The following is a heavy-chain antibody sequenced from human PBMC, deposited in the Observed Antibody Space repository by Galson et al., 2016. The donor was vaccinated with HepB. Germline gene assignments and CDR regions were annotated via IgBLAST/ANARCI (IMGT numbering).Heavy chain of an antibody. V-gene: IGHV3-30*03. CDR2: ISYDGSNK. J-gene: IGHJ3*02. Sequence: YLRLSCAASGFTLSTYAMTWVRQAPGKRLEWVAVISYDGSNKYYADSVKGRVTISKDNSKNTLYLQMNSLRAEDTAVYYCASLRSGSYAFDIWGQGTMVTVSS. D-gene: IGHD3-22*01. CDR3: ASLRSGSYAFDI. CDR1: GFTLSTYA.